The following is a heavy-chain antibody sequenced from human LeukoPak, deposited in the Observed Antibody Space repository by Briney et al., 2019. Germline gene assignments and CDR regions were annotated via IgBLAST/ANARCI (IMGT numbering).Heavy chain of an antibody. CDR2: INPNSGGT. CDR3: ARGNYRGYCSGGSCYSGYYYYYYMDV. V-gene: IGHV1-2*02. J-gene: IGHJ6*03. Sequence: GASVKVSCKASGYTFTGYYMHWVRQAPGQGLEWMGWINPNSGGTNYAQKFQGRVTMTRNTSISTAYMELSSLRSEDTAVYYCARGNYRGYCSGGSCYSGYYYYYYMDVWGKGTTVTISS. D-gene: IGHD2-15*01. CDR1: GYTFTGYY.